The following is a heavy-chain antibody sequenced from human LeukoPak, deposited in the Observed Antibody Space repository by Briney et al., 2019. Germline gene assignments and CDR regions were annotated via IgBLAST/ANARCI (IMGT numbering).Heavy chain of an antibody. D-gene: IGHD2-21*01. CDR1: GFSFSDYA. CDR2: SSGSGGST. Sequence: PGGSLRLSCAASGFSFSDYAMNWVRQAPGKGLEWVSVSSGSGGSTYYADSVKGRFTISRDNSKSMLFLQMNSLRGEDTAVYYCAKGDGFVRAAFEIWGQGTMVTVSS. CDR3: AKGDGFVRAAFEI. J-gene: IGHJ3*02. V-gene: IGHV3-23*01.